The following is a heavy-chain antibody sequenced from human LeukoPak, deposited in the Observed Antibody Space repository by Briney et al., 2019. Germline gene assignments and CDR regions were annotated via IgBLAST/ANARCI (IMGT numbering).Heavy chain of an antibody. CDR2: IYPGDSET. J-gene: IGHJ4*02. Sequence: GESLKISCKGSGYSFSTYWIGWVRQMSGKGVEWMGIIYPGDSETRYSPSFQGQVTISADKSISTAYLQWSSLKASDTAIYYCARATGSDWEFDYWGQGTLVTVSS. D-gene: IGHD6-19*01. CDR1: GYSFSTYW. V-gene: IGHV5-51*03. CDR3: ARATGSDWEFDY.